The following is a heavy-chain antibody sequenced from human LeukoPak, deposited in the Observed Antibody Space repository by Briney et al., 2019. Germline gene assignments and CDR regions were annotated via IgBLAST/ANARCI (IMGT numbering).Heavy chain of an antibody. CDR2: ISGSGGST. Sequence: GGSLRLSCAASGFTFSNYAMSWVRQAPGKGLEWVSGISGSGGSTYYADSVKGRFTISRDNSKNTLYLQMNSLRAEDTAVYYCAKVWRGYGDPNDYWGQGTLVTVSS. CDR1: GFTFSNYA. V-gene: IGHV3-23*01. CDR3: AKVWRGYGDPNDY. J-gene: IGHJ4*02. D-gene: IGHD4-17*01.